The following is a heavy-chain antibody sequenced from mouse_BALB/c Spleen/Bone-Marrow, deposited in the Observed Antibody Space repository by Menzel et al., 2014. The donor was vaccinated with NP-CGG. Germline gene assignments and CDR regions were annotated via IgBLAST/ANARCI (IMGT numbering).Heavy chain of an antibody. V-gene: IGHV3-8*02. CDR2: ISYSGST. Sequence: DVMLVESGPSLVKPSQTLSLTCSVTGDSITSGYWNWIRKFPGNKLEYMGYISYSGSTYYNPSLSSRISISRDTSKIHSYLQLNSVTTEDTATYYCASDSAGGILAMDYWGQGTSVTGSS. CDR1: GDSITSGY. CDR3: ASDSAGGILAMDY. D-gene: IGHD3-2*01. J-gene: IGHJ4*01.